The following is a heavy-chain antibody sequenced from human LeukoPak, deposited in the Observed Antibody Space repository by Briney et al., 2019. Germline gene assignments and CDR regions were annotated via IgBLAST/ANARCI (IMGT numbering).Heavy chain of an antibody. J-gene: IGHJ4*02. CDR1: GFTFSSYA. D-gene: IGHD3-22*01. V-gene: IGHV3-23*01. CDR3: AKGLRGITMIVVVIKPFDY. Sequence: GSLRLSCAASGFTFSSYAMSWVRQAPGKGLEWVSAISGSGGSTYYADSVKGRFTISRDNSKNTLYLQMNSLRAEDTAVYYCAKGLRGITMIVVVIKPFDYWGQGTLVTVSS. CDR2: ISGSGGST.